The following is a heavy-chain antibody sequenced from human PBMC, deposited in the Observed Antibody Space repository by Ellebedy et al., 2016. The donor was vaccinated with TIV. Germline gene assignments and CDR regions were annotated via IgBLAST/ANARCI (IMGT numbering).Heavy chain of an antibody. J-gene: IGHJ4*02. CDR1: GFTFSIYA. V-gene: IGHV3-23*01. D-gene: IGHD2-8*01. Sequence: PGGSLRLSCAASGFTFSIYAMGWVRQAPGKGLEWVSTISSNGGGTYYPNSVEGRFTISRDNSNNTLWLQMSSLRAEDTARYFCAKDLGLARQWGFDYWGQGTLVTVPS. CDR2: ISSNGGGT. CDR3: AKDLGLARQWGFDY.